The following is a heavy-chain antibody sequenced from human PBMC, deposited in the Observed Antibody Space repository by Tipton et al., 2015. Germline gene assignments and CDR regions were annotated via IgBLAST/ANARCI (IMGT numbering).Heavy chain of an antibody. CDR2: ISSEGTSI. D-gene: IGHD2/OR15-2a*01. J-gene: IGHJ6*01. CDR1: GFTFRDYY. CDR3: ATQSMSYFYYGIGV. Sequence: SLRLSCEASGFTFRDYYMCWIRKAPGKGLEWVSYISSEGTSIYYADSVKGRFTISRDNDQNSLYLQMASLRAEDTAIYYCATQSMSYFYYGIGVRGQVCIVTVSP. V-gene: IGHV3-11*01.